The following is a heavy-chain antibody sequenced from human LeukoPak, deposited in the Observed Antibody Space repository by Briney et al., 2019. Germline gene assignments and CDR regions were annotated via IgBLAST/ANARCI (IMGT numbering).Heavy chain of an antibody. CDR1: GGSISSYY. CDR3: ARDPPEYYYDSSGYYLDAFDI. J-gene: IGHJ3*02. CDR2: IYTSGST. Sequence: SETLSLTCTVSGGSISSYYWSWIRQPAGKGLEWIGRIYTSGSTNYNPSLKSRVTMSVDTSKNQFSLKLSSVTAADTAVYYCARDPPEYYYDSSGYYLDAFDIWGQGTMVTVSS. D-gene: IGHD3-22*01. V-gene: IGHV4-4*07.